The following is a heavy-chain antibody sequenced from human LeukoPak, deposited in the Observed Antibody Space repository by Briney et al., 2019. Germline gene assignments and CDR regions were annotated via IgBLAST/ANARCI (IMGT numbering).Heavy chain of an antibody. V-gene: IGHV4-59*01. CDR2: IYYRGNT. Sequence: PSETLSLTCTVSGVSISSYFWSWIRQPPGKGLEWIGYIYYRGNTNYNPSLKSRVTISVDTSKKQFSLRLSSVTAADTAVYYCARVVVPAAFDYWGQGTLVTVSS. CDR1: GVSISSYF. J-gene: IGHJ4*02. D-gene: IGHD2-2*01. CDR3: ARVVVPAAFDY.